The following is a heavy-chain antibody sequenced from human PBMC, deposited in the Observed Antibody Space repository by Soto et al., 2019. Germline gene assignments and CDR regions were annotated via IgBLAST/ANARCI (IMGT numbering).Heavy chain of an antibody. CDR3: ARVELEQLDFGSYYYYYGMDV. V-gene: IGHV1-69*13. CDR1: GGTFSSYA. D-gene: IGHD6-6*01. J-gene: IGHJ6*02. Sequence: GASVKVSCKASGGTFSSYAISWVRQAPGQGLEWMGGIIPIFGTANYAQKFQGRVTITADESTSTAYMELSSLRSEDTAVYYCARVELEQLDFGSYYYYYGMDVWGQGTTVTVSS. CDR2: IIPIFGTA.